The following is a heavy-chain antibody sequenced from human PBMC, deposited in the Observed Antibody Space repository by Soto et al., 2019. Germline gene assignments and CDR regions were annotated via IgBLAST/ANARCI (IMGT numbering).Heavy chain of an antibody. D-gene: IGHD2-15*01. Sequence: QLVQSGAEVRSPGASVKISCTASGYPFTSFFIHWVRQAPGQGLEWVGVINPRGGSANYAQKFQGRLTQTRDTSSTTVYLDLSSLKSEDTALYFCVRAPYSLDIWGQGTLVTVSS. J-gene: IGHJ4*02. CDR3: VRAPYSLDI. CDR1: GYPFTSFF. CDR2: INPRGGSA. V-gene: IGHV1-46*01.